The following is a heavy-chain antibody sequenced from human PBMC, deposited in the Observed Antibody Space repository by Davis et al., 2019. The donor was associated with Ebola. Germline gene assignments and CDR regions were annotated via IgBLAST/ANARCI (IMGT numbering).Heavy chain of an antibody. CDR2: IYSGGST. Sequence: GESLKISCAASGFTVSSNYMSWVRQAPGKGLEWVSVIYSGGSTYYADSVKGRFTISRDNSKNTLYLQMNSLRAEDTAVYYCARDGLMGCSSTSCYLYYYYGMDVWGQGTTVTVSS. CDR3: ARDGLMGCSSTSCYLYYYYGMDV. D-gene: IGHD2-2*01. J-gene: IGHJ6*02. V-gene: IGHV3-66*01. CDR1: GFTVSSNY.